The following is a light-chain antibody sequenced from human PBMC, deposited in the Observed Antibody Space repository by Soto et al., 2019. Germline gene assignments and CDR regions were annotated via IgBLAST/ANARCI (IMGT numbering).Light chain of an antibody. CDR1: SSDVGGYNY. Sequence: QSVLTQPASVSGSPGQSITISCTGTSSDVGGYNYVSWYQQHPGKAPKLMIYDVTNRPSGVSNRFSGSKSGNTASLTISGLQADDEAEYSCSSYTTSGLVVFGGGTKLTVL. V-gene: IGLV2-14*01. CDR3: SSYTTSGLVV. J-gene: IGLJ2*01. CDR2: DVT.